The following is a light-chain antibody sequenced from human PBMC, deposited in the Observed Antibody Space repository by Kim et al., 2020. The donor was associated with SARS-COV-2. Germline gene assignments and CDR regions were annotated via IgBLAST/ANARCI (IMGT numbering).Light chain of an antibody. J-gene: IGLJ3*02. Sequence: SYELTQPLSVSVALGQTARINCGGNNIVTKNVHWYQQKPGQAPVLVMYRDTNRPSGIPERFSGSNSGNTATLTISRAQAGDEADYYCQVWDSSTWVFGGG. V-gene: IGLV3-9*01. CDR2: RDT. CDR3: QVWDSSTWV. CDR1: NIVTKN.